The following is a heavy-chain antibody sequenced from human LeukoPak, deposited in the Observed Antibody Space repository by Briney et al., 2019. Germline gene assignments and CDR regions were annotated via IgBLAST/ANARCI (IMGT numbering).Heavy chain of an antibody. V-gene: IGHV3-7*04. Sequence: PGGSLRLSCATSGFTFSSYWMSWVRQAPGKGLEWVANIKQDGSEKYYVDSVEGRFTISRDNAKNSLYLQMNSLRAEVTAVYYCARGDYGDYAFMFDYWGQGTLVTVSS. CDR3: ARGDYGDYAFMFDY. CDR2: IKQDGSEK. J-gene: IGHJ4*02. D-gene: IGHD4-17*01. CDR1: GFTFSSYW.